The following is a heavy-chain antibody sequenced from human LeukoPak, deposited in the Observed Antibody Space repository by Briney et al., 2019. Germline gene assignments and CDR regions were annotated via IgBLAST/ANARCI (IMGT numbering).Heavy chain of an antibody. D-gene: IGHD3-10*01. CDR1: GGSISSSSYY. Sequence: SETLSLTCTVSGGSISSSSYYWGWIRQPPGKGLEWIGSIYYSGSTYYNPSLKSRVTISVDTSKNQFSLKLSSVTAADRAVYYCASWGYYGSGSYSRGGDYWGQGTLVTVSS. J-gene: IGHJ4*02. CDR2: IYYSGST. CDR3: ASWGYYGSGSYSRGGDY. V-gene: IGHV4-39*07.